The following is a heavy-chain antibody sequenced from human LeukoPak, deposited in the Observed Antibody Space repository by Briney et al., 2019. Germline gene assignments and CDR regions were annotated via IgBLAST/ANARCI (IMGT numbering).Heavy chain of an antibody. CDR1: GGTFSSYA. CDR2: IIPIFGTA. J-gene: IGHJ4*02. D-gene: IGHD6-13*01. CDR3: ARDAAAAGTLWYYFDY. Sequence: GASVKVSCKASGGTFSSYAISWVRQAPGQGLKWMGGIIPIFGTANYAQKFQGRVTITTDESTSTAYMELSSLRSEDTAVYYCARDAAAAGTLWYYFDYWGQGTLVTVSS. V-gene: IGHV1-69*05.